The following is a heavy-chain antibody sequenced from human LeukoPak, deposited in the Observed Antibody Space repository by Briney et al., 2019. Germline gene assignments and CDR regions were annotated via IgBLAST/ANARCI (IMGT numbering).Heavy chain of an antibody. CDR1: GYTFTGYN. Sequence: ASVKVSCKASGYTFTGYNMNWVRQAPGQGLEWMGWINPNSGDTHYVQKFQGRVTVTRDTSISTAYMELSRLRSDDTAVYYCARDDANANFDCWGQGTLVTVSS. V-gene: IGHV1-2*02. CDR3: ARDDANANFDC. J-gene: IGHJ4*02. CDR2: INPNSGDT.